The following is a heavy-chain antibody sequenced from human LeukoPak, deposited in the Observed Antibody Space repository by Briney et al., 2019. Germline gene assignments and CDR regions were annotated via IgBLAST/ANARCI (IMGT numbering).Heavy chain of an antibody. V-gene: IGHV4-30-2*01. CDR3: ARVRIGGGYCSSASCYFDY. Sequence: PSQTLSLTCAVSGGSISSGGYSWRWIRQPPGKGLEWIGYIYHSGSTYYNPSLKSRVTISVDRSKNQFSLKLSSVTAADTAVYYCARVRIGGGYCSSASCYFDYWGQGTLVTVSS. J-gene: IGHJ4*02. CDR1: GGSISSGGYS. D-gene: IGHD2-2*01. CDR2: IYHSGST.